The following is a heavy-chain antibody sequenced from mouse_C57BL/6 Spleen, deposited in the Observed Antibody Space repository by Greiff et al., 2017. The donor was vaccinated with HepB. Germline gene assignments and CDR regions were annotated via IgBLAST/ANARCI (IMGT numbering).Heavy chain of an antibody. J-gene: IGHJ1*03. CDR1: GYTFTSYW. D-gene: IGHD2-4*01. CDR3: ARSDYGVFWYFDV. V-gene: IGHV1-64*01. Sequence: VQLQQPGAELVKPGASVKLSCKASGYTFTSYWMHWVKQRPGQGLEWIGMIHPNSGSTNYNEKFKSKATLTVDKSSSTAYMQLSSLTSEDSAVYYCARSDYGVFWYFDVLGTGTTVTVSS. CDR2: IHPNSGST.